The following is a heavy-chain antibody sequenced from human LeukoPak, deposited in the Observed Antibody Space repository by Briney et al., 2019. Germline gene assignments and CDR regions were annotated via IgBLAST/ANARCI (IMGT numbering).Heavy chain of an antibody. Sequence: PSETLSLTCTVSGGSISSGGYYWSWIRQHPGKGLEWIGYIYYSGSTYYNPSLKSRVTISVDTSKNQFSLKLSSVTAADTAVYYCARGTEEANWFDPWGQGTLVTVSS. J-gene: IGHJ5*02. CDR1: GGSISSGGYY. CDR3: ARGTEEANWFDP. V-gene: IGHV4-31*03. D-gene: IGHD1-1*01. CDR2: IYYSGST.